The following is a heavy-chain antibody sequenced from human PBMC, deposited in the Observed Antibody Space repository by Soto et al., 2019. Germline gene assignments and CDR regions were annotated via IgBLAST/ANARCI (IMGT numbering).Heavy chain of an antibody. J-gene: IGHJ4*02. Sequence: GASVKVSCKASGYTFTSYAMHWVRQAPGQRLEWMGWINAGNGNTKYSQKFQGRVTITRDTSASTAYMELSSLRSEDTAVYYCARDWSYYGSGQANFDYWGQGTLVTVSS. CDR2: INAGNGNT. CDR1: GYTFTSYA. D-gene: IGHD3-10*01. V-gene: IGHV1-3*01. CDR3: ARDWSYYGSGQANFDY.